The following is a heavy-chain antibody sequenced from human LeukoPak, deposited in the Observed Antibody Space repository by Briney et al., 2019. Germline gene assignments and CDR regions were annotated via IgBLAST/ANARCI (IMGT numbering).Heavy chain of an antibody. Sequence: GASVKVSCKASGYTFTSYDINWVRQATGQGLEWMGWMNPNSGNTGYAQKFQGRVTMTRNTFISTAYMELSSLRSEDTAVSYCARSSPYSSSWYWGNWFDPWGQRTLVTVSS. CDR1: GYTFTSYD. J-gene: IGHJ5*02. D-gene: IGHD6-13*01. CDR3: ARSSPYSSSWYWGNWFDP. V-gene: IGHV1-8*01. CDR2: MNPNSGNT.